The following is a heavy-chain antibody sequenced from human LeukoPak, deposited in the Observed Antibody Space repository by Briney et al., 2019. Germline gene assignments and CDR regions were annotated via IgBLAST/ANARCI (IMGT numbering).Heavy chain of an antibody. D-gene: IGHD1-14*01. CDR2: IGPNGAST. J-gene: IGHJ4*02. Sequence: PGGSLRLSCSTSGFTFSNHFMHWVRQAPGKGLEYVSSIGPNGASTLYADSVKGRFTISRDNSKNALYLQLTSLRLEDTALYYCAKDLTGTWSFDYWGQGTLVTVSS. CDR1: GFTFSNHF. V-gene: IGHV3-64D*06. CDR3: AKDLTGTWSFDY.